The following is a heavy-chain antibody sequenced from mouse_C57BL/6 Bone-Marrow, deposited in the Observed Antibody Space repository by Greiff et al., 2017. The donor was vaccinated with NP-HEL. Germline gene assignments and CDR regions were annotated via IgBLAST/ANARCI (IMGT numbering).Heavy chain of an antibody. CDR1: GYSFTSYY. CDR2: IYPGSGNT. Sequence: QVHVKQSGPELVKPGASVKISCKASGYSFTSYYIHWVKQRPGQGLEWIGWIYPGSGNTKYNEKFKGKATLTADTSSSTAYMQLSSLTSEDSAVYYCARGFFGYATYWGQGTLVTVSA. CDR3: ARGFFGYATY. J-gene: IGHJ3*01. V-gene: IGHV1-66*01. D-gene: IGHD2-2*01.